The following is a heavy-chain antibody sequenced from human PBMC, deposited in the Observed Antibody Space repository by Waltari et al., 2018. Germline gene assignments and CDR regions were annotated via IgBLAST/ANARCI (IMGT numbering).Heavy chain of an antibody. J-gene: IGHJ4*02. V-gene: IGHV4-38-2*01. CDR2: IYHSGST. Sequence: QVQLQESGPGLVKPSETLSLTCAVSGYSISSGYYWGWIRQPPGKGLEWIGSIYHSGSTYYNPSLKSRVTISVDTSKNQFSLELSSVTAADTAVYYCARREMATINSGAIDYWGQGTLVTVSS. CDR3: ARREMATINSGAIDY. CDR1: GYSISSGYY. D-gene: IGHD5-12*01.